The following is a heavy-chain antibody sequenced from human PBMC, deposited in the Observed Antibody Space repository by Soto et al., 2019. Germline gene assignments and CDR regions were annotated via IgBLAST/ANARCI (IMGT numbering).Heavy chain of an antibody. D-gene: IGHD6-13*01. CDR3: ARDVPEAGIFREY. J-gene: IGHJ4*02. CDR2: IWYDGSNE. CDR1: GFAFSSYG. Sequence: QVQLVESGGGVVQPGKSLGLSCEASGFAFSSYGMHWVRQAPGKGLEWVAVIWYDGSNEHYADSVKGRFTISRDNSKNTLYLQMNSLRPEDTAVYYCARDVPEAGIFREYWGQGTLVTVSS. V-gene: IGHV3-33*01.